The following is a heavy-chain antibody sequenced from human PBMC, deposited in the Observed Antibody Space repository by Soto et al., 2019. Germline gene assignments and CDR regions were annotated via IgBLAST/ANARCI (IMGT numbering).Heavy chain of an antibody. CDR2: ISYDGSNK. V-gene: IGHV3-30-3*01. J-gene: IGHJ4*02. D-gene: IGHD2-2*01. Sequence: GGSLRLSCAASGFTFSSYAMHWVRQAPGKGLEWVAVISYDGSNKYYADSVKGRFTISRDNSKNTLYLQMNSLRAEDTAVYYCARFCISTSCYASFDYWGQGTLVTVSS. CDR1: GFTFSSYA. CDR3: ARFCISTSCYASFDY.